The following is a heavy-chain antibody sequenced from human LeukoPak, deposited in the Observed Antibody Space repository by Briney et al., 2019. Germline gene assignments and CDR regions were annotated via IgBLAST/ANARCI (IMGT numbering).Heavy chain of an antibody. CDR2: IKPDASGK. V-gene: IGHV3-7*01. J-gene: IGHJ4*02. CDR3: VSRLYQLLLSGADADY. Sequence: GGSLRLSCSASVFTFSDYYMSWVRQAPGKGLEWVANIKPDASGKQYVDSVKGRFTISRDNAKNSLYLQMNSLRAEDTSVCDCVSRLYQLLLSGADADYWGQGNLVT. D-gene: IGHD2-2*01. CDR1: VFTFSDYY.